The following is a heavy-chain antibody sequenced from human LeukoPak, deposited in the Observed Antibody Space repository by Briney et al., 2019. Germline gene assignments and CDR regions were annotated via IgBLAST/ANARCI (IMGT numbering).Heavy chain of an antibody. J-gene: IGHJ6*03. CDR2: IIPIFGTA. CDR1: GGTFSSYA. D-gene: IGHD4-11*01. V-gene: IGHV1-69*05. CDR3: ASVTQSYYYYYYMDV. Sequence: SVKVSCKASGGTFSSYAISWVRQAPGQGLEWMGGIIPIFGTANYAQKFQGRVTITTDESTSTTYMELSSLRSEDTAVYYCASVTQSYYYYYYMDVWGKGTTVTVSS.